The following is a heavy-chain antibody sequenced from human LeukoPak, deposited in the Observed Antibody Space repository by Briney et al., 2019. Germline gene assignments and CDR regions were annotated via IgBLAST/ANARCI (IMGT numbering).Heavy chain of an antibody. D-gene: IGHD3-9*01. J-gene: IGHJ6*02. CDR2: IYYSGST. CDR3: ARGHYILTGYLDYYYYGMDV. CDR1: GGSISSYY. V-gene: IGHV4-59*01. Sequence: VKPSETLSLTCTVSGGSISSYYWSWIRQPPGKRLEWIGYIYYSGSTNYNPSLKSRVTISVDTSKYQFSLKLSSVTAADTAVYYCARGHYILTGYLDYYYYGMDVWGQGTTVTVSS.